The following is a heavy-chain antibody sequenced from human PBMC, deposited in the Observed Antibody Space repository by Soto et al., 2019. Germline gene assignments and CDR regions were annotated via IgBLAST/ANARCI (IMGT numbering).Heavy chain of an antibody. J-gene: IGHJ4*02. V-gene: IGHV1-69*06. CDR1: GGTFSSYA. CDR2: IIPIFGTA. Sequence: SVKVSCKASGGTFSSYAISWVRQAPGQGLEWMGGIIPIFGTANYAQKFQGRVTITADKSTSTAYMELSSPRSEDTAVYYCARVRIHNRYYFDYWGQGTLVTVSS. CDR3: ARVRIHNRYYFDY. D-gene: IGHD2-15*01.